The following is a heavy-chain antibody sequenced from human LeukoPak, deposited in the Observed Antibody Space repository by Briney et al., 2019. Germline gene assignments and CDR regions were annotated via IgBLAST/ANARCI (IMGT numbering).Heavy chain of an antibody. CDR3: AKKYGVTVYGSGLNYFDY. J-gene: IGHJ4*02. D-gene: IGHD6-19*01. CDR1: GFTFSSYA. Sequence: GGSLRLSCAASGFTFSSYAMSWVRQAPGKSLEWVSGIGGSGSRTYYADSVKGRFTISRDNSKNTRYLQMNSLRAEDTAIYYCAKKYGVTVYGSGLNYFDYWGQGTLVTVSS. CDR2: IGGSGSRT. V-gene: IGHV3-23*01.